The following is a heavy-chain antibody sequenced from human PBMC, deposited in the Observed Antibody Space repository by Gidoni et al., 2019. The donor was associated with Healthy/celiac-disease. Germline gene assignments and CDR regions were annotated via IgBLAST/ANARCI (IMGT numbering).Heavy chain of an antibody. CDR2: ISGSGGST. CDR3: AILPTLYYDFWSGPRGSYFDY. J-gene: IGHJ4*02. D-gene: IGHD3-3*01. V-gene: IGHV3-23*01. Sequence: GLEWVSAISGSGGSTYYADSVKGRFTISRDNSKNTLYLQMNSLRAEDTAVYYCAILPTLYYDFWSGPRGSYFDYWGQGTLVTVSS.